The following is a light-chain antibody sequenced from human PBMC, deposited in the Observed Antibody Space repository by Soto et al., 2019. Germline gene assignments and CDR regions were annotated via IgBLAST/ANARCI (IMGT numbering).Light chain of an antibody. CDR2: AAS. CDR3: QQQGT. Sequence: EIVLTQSPGTLSLSPGERATLSCRASEFLSSSYLVWYQQKPGQAPRLLIYAASRRATGIPDRFSGSGSATEYTLTINTLEPEDFAVYYCQQQGTFRQGPKLESK. V-gene: IGKV3-20*01. CDR1: EFLSSSY. J-gene: IGKJ2*01.